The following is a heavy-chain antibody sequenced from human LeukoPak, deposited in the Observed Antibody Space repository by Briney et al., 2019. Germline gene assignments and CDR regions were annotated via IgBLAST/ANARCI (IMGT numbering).Heavy chain of an antibody. J-gene: IGHJ6*02. CDR1: GFTFSSYG. V-gene: IGHV3-30*18. CDR2: ISYDGSNK. Sequence: GGSLRLSCAASGFTFSSYGMHWVRQAPGKGLEWVAVISYDGSNKYYADSVKGRFTISRDNSKNTLYLQMNSLRAEDTALYYCAKDILGDYVNYYYGMDVWGQGTTVTVSS. CDR3: AKDILGDYVNYYYGMDV. D-gene: IGHD4-17*01.